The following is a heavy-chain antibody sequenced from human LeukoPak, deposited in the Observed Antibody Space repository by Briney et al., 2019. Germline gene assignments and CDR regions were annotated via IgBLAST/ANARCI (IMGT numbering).Heavy chain of an antibody. Sequence: PGGSLRLSCAASGFTVGGNYMTWVRQAPGKGLEWVSFIYGGGGTHYAGSVEGRFTMSRDTSENTLFIQMNSLRPEDTAVYYCAGGYSTVWGTSFLDYWGQGTLVTVSS. V-gene: IGHV3-66*02. CDR1: GFTVGGNY. D-gene: IGHD2/OR15-2a*01. J-gene: IGHJ4*02. CDR2: IYGGGGT. CDR3: AGGYSTVWGTSFLDY.